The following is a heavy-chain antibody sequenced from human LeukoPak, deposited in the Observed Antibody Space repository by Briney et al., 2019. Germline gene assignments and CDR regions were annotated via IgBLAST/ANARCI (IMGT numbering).Heavy chain of an antibody. J-gene: IGHJ6*03. CDR1: GGSISSYY. V-gene: IGHV4-4*09. D-gene: IGHD3-3*01. CDR3: ARRTRYDFWSGRTYYYYYMDV. Sequence: SETLSLTCTVSGGSISSYYWSWIRQPPGKGLEWIGYIYTSGSTNYNPSLKSRVTISVDTSKNQFSLKLSSVTAADTAVYYCARRTRYDFWSGRTYYYYYMDVWGKGTTVTVSS. CDR2: IYTSGST.